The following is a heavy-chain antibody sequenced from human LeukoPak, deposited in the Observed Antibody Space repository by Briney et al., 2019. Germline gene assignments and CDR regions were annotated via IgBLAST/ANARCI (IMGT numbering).Heavy chain of an antibody. V-gene: IGHV1-2*02. CDR1: GYTFTGYY. CDR3: ARNFYFDSSGYYHY. D-gene: IGHD3-22*01. CDR2: INPNSGGT. J-gene: IGHJ4*02. Sequence: ASVKVSCKAPGYTFTGYYMHWVRQAPGQGLEWMGWINPNSGGTNYAQKFQGRVTMTRDTSISTAYMELSRLRSDDTAVYYCARNFYFDSSGYYHYWGQGTLVTVSS.